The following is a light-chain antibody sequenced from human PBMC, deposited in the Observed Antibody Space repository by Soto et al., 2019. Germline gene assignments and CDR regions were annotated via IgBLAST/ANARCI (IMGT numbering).Light chain of an antibody. Sequence: EIVMTQFPATLSKSSVESATFSCRASQSIGTKLAWYQQKPGQAPRLLIYGASTRATGIPARFSGRGSGTEFTLTISSLQSEDSVVYYCQRYNSWPLTFGQGTKVDIK. CDR3: QRYNSWPLT. CDR2: GAS. V-gene: IGKV3-15*01. CDR1: QSIGTK. J-gene: IGKJ1*01.